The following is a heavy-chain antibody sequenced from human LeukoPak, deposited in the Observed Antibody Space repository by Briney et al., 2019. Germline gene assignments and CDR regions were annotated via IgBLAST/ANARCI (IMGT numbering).Heavy chain of an antibody. V-gene: IGHV3-30*18. J-gene: IGHJ3*02. CDR2: ISYDGSNK. Sequence: GRSLRLSCAAPGFTFSSYGMHWVRQAPGKGLEWVAVISYDGSNKYYADSVKGRFTISRDNSKNTLYLQMNSLRAEDTAVYYCAKGTYYYDSSGEDAFDIWGQGTMVTVSS. CDR3: AKGTYYYDSSGEDAFDI. D-gene: IGHD3-22*01. CDR1: GFTFSSYG.